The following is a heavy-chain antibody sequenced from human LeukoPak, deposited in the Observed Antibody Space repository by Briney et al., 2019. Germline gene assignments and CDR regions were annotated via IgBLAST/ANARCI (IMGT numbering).Heavy chain of an antibody. CDR1: GFTFSSYG. Sequence: PGRSLRLPCAASGFTFSSYGMHWVRQAPGKGLEWVAVIWYDGSNKYYADSVKGRFTISRDNSKNTLYLQMNSLRAEDTAVYYCAREPRTLYSRLYYFDYWGQGTLVTVSS. V-gene: IGHV3-33*01. D-gene: IGHD4-11*01. CDR2: IWYDGSNK. J-gene: IGHJ4*02. CDR3: AREPRTLYSRLYYFDY.